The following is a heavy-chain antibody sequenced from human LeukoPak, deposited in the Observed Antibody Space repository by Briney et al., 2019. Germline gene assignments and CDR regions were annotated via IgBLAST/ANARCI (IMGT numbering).Heavy chain of an antibody. V-gene: IGHV3-43D*03. J-gene: IGHJ6*03. D-gene: IGHD2-2*01. CDR2: ISWDGGST. CDR1: GFTFDDYA. CDR3: AKDGEYCSSTSCRYPEYYYYYMDV. Sequence: GGSLRLSCAASGFTFDDYAMHWVRQAPGKGLEWVSLISWDGGSTYYADSVKGRFTISRDNSKNSLYLQMNSLRAEDTALYYCAKDGEYCSSTSCRYPEYYYYYMDVWGKGTTVTVSS.